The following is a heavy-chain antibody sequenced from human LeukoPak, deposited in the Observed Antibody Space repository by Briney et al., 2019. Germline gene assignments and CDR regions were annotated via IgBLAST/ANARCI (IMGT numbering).Heavy chain of an antibody. V-gene: IGHV4-39*01. CDR2: IYYSGST. CDR3: ARGSAGYE. Sequence: SETLSLTCTVSGGSISSSRYYWGWIRQPPGKGLEWIGSIYYSGSTYYNPSLKSRVTISVDTSKNQFSLRLSSVTAADTAVYYCARGSAGYEWGQGTLVTVSS. CDR1: GGSISSSRYY. D-gene: IGHD3-9*01. J-gene: IGHJ4*02.